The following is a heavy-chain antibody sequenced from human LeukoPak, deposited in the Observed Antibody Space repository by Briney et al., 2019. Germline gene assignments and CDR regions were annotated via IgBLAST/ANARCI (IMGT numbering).Heavy chain of an antibody. D-gene: IGHD3-3*01. CDR1: GGSISSSSYY. CDR3: ARVTTIFGVVTPTSLFDY. V-gene: IGHV4-39*07. CDR2: IYYSGRT. Sequence: SETLSLTCTVSGGSISSSSYYWGWIRQPPGKGLEWIGSIYYSGRTYYNPSLKSRVTISVDRSKNQFSLKLSSVTAADTAVYYCARVTTIFGVVTPTSLFDYWGQGTLVTVSS. J-gene: IGHJ4*02.